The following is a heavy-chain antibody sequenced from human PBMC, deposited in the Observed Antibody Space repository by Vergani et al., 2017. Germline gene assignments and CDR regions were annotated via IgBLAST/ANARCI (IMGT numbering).Heavy chain of an antibody. J-gene: IGHJ6*02. CDR1: GFTFSSYG. Sequence: QVQLVESGGGVVQPGRSLRLSCAASGFTFSSYGMHWVRQAPGKGVEWVAVIAYDGSNKYSADSVKGRFTISRDNSKNALYMQMNSLRAEDTAVYYCARDQWYGSGSYLANYYGMDVWGQGTTVTVSS. D-gene: IGHD3-10*01. V-gene: IGHV3-30*03. CDR2: IAYDGSNK. CDR3: ARDQWYGSGSYLANYYGMDV.